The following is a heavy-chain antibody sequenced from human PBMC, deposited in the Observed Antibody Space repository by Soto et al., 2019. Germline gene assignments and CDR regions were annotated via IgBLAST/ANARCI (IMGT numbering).Heavy chain of an antibody. D-gene: IGHD1-26*01. CDR3: ARAQSGSGGCYSFYLDY. CDR1: GFTFSSYG. Sequence: PGGSLRLSCAASGFTFSSYGMHWVCQAPGKGLEWVAVIWYDGSNKYYADSVKGRFTISRDNSKNTLYLQMNSLRAEDTAVYYCARAQSGSGGCYSFYLDYWGQGTLVTVSS. J-gene: IGHJ4*02. V-gene: IGHV3-33*01. CDR2: IWYDGSNK.